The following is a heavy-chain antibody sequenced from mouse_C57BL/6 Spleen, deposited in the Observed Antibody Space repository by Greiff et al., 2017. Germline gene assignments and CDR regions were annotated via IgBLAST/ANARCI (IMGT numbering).Heavy chain of an antibody. CDR3: TREGYYYGSGGFAY. CDR1: GYTFTDYE. J-gene: IGHJ3*01. V-gene: IGHV1-15*01. CDR2: IDPETGGT. D-gene: IGHD1-1*01. Sequence: QVQLQQSGAELVRPGASVTLSCKASGYTFTDYEMHWVKQTPVHGLEWIGAIDPETGGTAYNQKFKGKAILTADKSSSTAYMELRSLTSEDSAVYYCTREGYYYGSGGFAYWGQGTLVTVSA.